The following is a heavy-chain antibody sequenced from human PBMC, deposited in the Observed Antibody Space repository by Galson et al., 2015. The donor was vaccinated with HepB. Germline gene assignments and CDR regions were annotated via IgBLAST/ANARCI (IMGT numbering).Heavy chain of an antibody. J-gene: IGHJ4*02. CDR3: AREGWSEATYDY. D-gene: IGHD2-15*01. CDR1: GFTFSSYA. V-gene: IGHV3-30*04. Sequence: SLRLSCAASGFTFSSYAMHWVRQAPGKGLEWVAVISYDGSNKYYADSVKGRFTISRDNSKNTLYLQMNSLRAEDTAVYYCAREGWSEATYDYWGQGTLVTVSS. CDR2: ISYDGSNK.